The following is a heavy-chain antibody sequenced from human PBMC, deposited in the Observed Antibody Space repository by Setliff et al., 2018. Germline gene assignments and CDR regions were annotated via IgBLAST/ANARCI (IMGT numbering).Heavy chain of an antibody. CDR3: ASSSGGVIDY. V-gene: IGHV3-30*04. CDR1: GFLYSNNA. J-gene: IGHJ4*02. Sequence: QPGGSLRLSCAASGFLYSNNAFHWVRQTPGKGLEWVAVISYDGTITHYVDSVKGRFSISRDNSQNTLYLQMNSLSPEDTALYYCASSSGGVIDYWGQGTLVTVSS. CDR2: ISYDGTIT. D-gene: IGHD2-15*01.